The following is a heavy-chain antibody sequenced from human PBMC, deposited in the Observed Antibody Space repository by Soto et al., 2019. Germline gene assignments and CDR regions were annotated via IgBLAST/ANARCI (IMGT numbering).Heavy chain of an antibody. CDR1: GFTFSSYA. V-gene: IGHV3-23*01. Sequence: GGSLRLSCAASGFTFSSYAMSWVRQAPGKGLEWVSAISGSGGSTYYADSVKGRFTISRDNSKNTLYLQMNSLRAEDTAVYYCAKDPSRGSSETEVDYWGQGTLVTVSS. CDR3: AKDPSRGSSETEVDY. J-gene: IGHJ4*02. D-gene: IGHD6-19*01. CDR2: ISGSGGST.